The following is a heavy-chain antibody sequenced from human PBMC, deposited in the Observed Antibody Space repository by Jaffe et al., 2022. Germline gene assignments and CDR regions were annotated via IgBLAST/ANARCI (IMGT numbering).Heavy chain of an antibody. J-gene: IGHJ4*02. CDR2: ITGTGANP. V-gene: IGHV3-23*01. CDR1: GFSFSAYT. CDR3: ARERIMPTVVDTFAY. Sequence: EVKLLESGGGLVQPGGSLRLSCAASGFSFSAYTMNWVRQAPGKGLEWVSGITGTGANPYYADSLKGRFTISRDNSKNTVYLQMNDLRAEDTAIYYCARERIMPTVVDTFAYWGQGTLVTVSS. D-gene: IGHD1-1*01.